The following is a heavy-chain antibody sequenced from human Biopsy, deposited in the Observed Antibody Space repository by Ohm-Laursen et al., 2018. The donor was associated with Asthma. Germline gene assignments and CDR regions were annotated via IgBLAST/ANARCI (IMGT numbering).Heavy chain of an antibody. V-gene: IGHV1-3*01. J-gene: IGHJ3*02. CDR2: INAGNGNT. D-gene: IGHD3-9*01. CDR1: GYTFINYA. Sequence: ASVKVSCKASGYTFINYAIHWVRQAPGQRLEWMGWINAGNGNTKYSQKFQGRVSIIRGTSASTAYMELTSLRSEDTAAYYCARTYYDFLTGQVKDAFGIWGQGTMVTVSS. CDR3: ARTYYDFLTGQVKDAFGI.